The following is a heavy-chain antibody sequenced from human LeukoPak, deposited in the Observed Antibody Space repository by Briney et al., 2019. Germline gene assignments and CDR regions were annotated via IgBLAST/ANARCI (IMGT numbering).Heavy chain of an antibody. CDR3: TRGHWALDC. D-gene: IGHD3-16*01. Sequence: SSETLSLTCIIFGASTSDYYWSWVRQPPGKGLEWIGYIHHTGSFDYNPSLNSRATISLGTSKNQFSLKLTSVTAADTAVYYCTRGHWALDCWGQGPLVTVSS. CDR2: IHHTGSF. V-gene: IGHV4-59*01. CDR1: GASTSDYY. J-gene: IGHJ4*02.